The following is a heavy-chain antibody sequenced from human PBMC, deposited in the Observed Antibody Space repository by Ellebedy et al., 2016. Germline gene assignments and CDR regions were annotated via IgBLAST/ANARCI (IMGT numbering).Heavy chain of an antibody. Sequence: GESLKISXAASGLTFSSYGMHWVRQAPGKGLEWVAVISYDGSNKYYADSVKGRFTISRDVSKNTLYLQMSSLRVEDTAVYYCVKGSGSYTTVGMDVWGQGTTVTVSS. J-gene: IGHJ6*02. CDR1: GLTFSSYG. V-gene: IGHV3-30*18. D-gene: IGHD3-10*01. CDR3: VKGSGSYTTVGMDV. CDR2: ISYDGSNK.